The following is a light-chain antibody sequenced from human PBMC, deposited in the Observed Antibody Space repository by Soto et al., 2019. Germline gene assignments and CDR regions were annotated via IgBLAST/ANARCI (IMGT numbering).Light chain of an antibody. V-gene: IGLV2-23*02. CDR3: CSYARGSTVV. Sequence: QSALTQPASVSGSPGQSSTISCTGTSSDVGGFNLVSWYQQHPGKDPKLIIYEATKRPSGVSNRFAGSKSGNTASMTISGLQAEDEADYFCCSYARGSTVVFGGGTKVTVL. CDR2: EAT. CDR1: SSDVGGFNL. J-gene: IGLJ2*01.